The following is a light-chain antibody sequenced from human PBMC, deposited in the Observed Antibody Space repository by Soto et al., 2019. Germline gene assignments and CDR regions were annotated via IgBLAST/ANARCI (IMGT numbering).Light chain of an antibody. CDR2: EVS. V-gene: IGLV2-14*01. Sequence: QSVLTQPASVSGTPGQSITISCTGTSNDVGGYNYVSWYQHHPGKAPKLMIYEVSDRTSGASNRCSGSKSGNTASLTISGLQAEDEADYYGSSYTGSNIRYVFGTGTKVTVL. CDR1: SNDVGGYNY. J-gene: IGLJ1*01. CDR3: SSYTGSNIRYV.